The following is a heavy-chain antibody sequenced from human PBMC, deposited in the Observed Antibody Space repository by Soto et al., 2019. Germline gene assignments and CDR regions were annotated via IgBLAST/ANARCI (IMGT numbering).Heavy chain of an antibody. V-gene: IGHV1-18*01. CDR3: ARRSLTGTTVYYYYYGMDV. J-gene: IGHJ6*02. CDR2: ISAYNGNT. Sequence: QVQLVQSGAEVKKPGASVKVSCKASGYTFTSYGISWVRQAPGQGLEWMGWISAYNGNTNYAQKLQGRVTMTTDTSTSTAYMELRSLRSDDAAVYYCARRSLTGTTVYYYYYGMDVWGQGTTVTVSS. CDR1: GYTFTSYG. D-gene: IGHD1-20*01.